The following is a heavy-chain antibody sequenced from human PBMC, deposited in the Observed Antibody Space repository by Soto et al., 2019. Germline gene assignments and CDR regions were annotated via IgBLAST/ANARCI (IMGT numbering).Heavy chain of an antibody. CDR1: GFTFSSYG. J-gene: IGHJ4*02. CDR3: ARDQALYDILTGYYSPSGPFGPFDY. CDR2: IWYDGSNK. D-gene: IGHD3-9*01. V-gene: IGHV3-33*01. Sequence: GGPLRLSCAASGFTFSSYGMHWVRQAPGKGLEWVAVIWYDGSNKYYADSVKGRFTISRDNSKNTLYLQMNSLRAEDTAVYYCARDQALYDILTGYYSPSGPFGPFDYWGQGTLVTVSS.